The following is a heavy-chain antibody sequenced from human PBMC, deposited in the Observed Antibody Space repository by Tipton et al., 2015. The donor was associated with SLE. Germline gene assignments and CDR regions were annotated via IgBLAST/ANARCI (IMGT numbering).Heavy chain of an antibody. CDR1: GGSISSHY. V-gene: IGHV4-59*11. Sequence: TLSLTCTVSGGSISSHYWSWIRQPPGKGLEWIGYIYYSGSTNYNPSLKSRVTISVDTSKNQFSLQLNSVTPDDTAVYYCVRDWMWAFDIWGQGTVVTVSS. CDR2: IYYSGST. CDR3: VRDWMWAFDI. J-gene: IGHJ3*02. D-gene: IGHD2-2*03.